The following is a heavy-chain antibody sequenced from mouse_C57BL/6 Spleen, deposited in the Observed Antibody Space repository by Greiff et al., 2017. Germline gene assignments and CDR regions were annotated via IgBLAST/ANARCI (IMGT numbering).Heavy chain of an antibody. CDR3: AIEAYGSSLYAMDY. Sequence: VQLQQPGAELVKPGASVKVSCKASGYTFTSYWMHWVKQRPGQGLEWIGRIHPSDSYTNYNQKFKGKATLTVDKSSSTAYMQLSSLTSEDSAVYYCAIEAYGSSLYAMDYWGQGTSVTVSS. CDR1: GYTFTSYW. V-gene: IGHV1-74*01. J-gene: IGHJ4*01. CDR2: IHPSDSYT. D-gene: IGHD1-1*01.